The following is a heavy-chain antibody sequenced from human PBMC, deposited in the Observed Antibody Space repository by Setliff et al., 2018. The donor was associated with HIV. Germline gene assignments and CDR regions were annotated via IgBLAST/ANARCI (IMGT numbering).Heavy chain of an antibody. CDR2: MYDGGST. CDR1: GFTVSSNY. V-gene: IGHV3-53*01. CDR3: AKGSGFHDY. J-gene: IGHJ4*02. D-gene: IGHD6-19*01. Sequence: PGGSLRLSCTVSGFTVSSNYMTWVRQAPGQGLEWVALMYDGGSTYYADSVKGRFTITRDISKNTLDLQMNSLRVDDTAVYYCAKGSGFHDYWGQGTRVTVSS.